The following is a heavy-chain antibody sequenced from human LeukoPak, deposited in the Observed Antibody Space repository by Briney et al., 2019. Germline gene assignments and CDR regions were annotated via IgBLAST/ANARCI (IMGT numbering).Heavy chain of an antibody. D-gene: IGHD3-10*02. CDR3: AELGITMIGGV. CDR1: GFTFSSYW. CDR2: ISSSGSTI. J-gene: IGHJ6*04. Sequence: PGGSLRLSCAASGFTFSSYWMSWARQAPGEGLEWVSYISSSGSTIYYADSVKGRFTISRDSAKNSLYLQMNSLRAEDTAVYYCAELGITMIGGVWGKGTTVTISS. V-gene: IGHV3-48*03.